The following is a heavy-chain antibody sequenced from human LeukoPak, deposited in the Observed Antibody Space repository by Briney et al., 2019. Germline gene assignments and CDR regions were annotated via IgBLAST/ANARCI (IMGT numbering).Heavy chain of an antibody. CDR1: GFPFSSYE. CDR3: ARDHIVVVPAAMNYYYYGMDV. CDR2: ISSSGSTI. Sequence: GGSLRLSCAASGFPFSSYEMNWVRQAPGKGLEWVSYISSSGSTIYYADAVKGRFTISRDNAKNSLYLQMNSLRAEDTAVYYCARDHIVVVPAAMNYYYYGMDVWGKGTTVTVSS. D-gene: IGHD2-2*01. J-gene: IGHJ6*04. V-gene: IGHV3-48*03.